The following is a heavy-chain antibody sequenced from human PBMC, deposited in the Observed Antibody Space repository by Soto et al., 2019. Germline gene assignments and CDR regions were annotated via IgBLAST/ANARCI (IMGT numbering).Heavy chain of an antibody. V-gene: IGHV3-74*01. CDR1: GFVFTNFW. CDR3: AKDSWYFDL. CDR2: IDTSGHST. D-gene: IGHD6-13*01. Sequence: LRLSCEASGFVFTNFWVHWVRHVPGKGLVWVARIDTSGHSTNYAESVKGRFTISRDNAKNTVSLQMNSLRVEDTGVYYCAKDSWYFDLWSQGSQVTVSS. J-gene: IGHJ4*02.